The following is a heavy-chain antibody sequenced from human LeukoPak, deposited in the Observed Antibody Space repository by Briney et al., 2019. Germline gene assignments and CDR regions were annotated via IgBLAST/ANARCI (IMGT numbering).Heavy chain of an antibody. CDR2: IYYSGST. V-gene: IGHV4-39*01. Sequence: SETLSLTCTVSGGSISSSSYYWGWIRQPSGKGLEWIGSIYYSGSTYYNPSLKSRVTISVDTSKNQFSLKLSSVTAADTAVYYCASSSYDFRDYYYYYGMDVWGQGTTVTVSS. CDR1: GGSISSSSYY. D-gene: IGHD3/OR15-3a*01. CDR3: ASSSYDFRDYYYYYGMDV. J-gene: IGHJ6*02.